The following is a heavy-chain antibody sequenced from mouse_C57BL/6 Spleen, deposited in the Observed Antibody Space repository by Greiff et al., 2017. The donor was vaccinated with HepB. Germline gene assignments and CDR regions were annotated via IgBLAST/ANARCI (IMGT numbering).Heavy chain of an antibody. Sequence: VKLQESGAELVRPGASVTLSCKASGYTFTDYEMHWVKQTPVHGLEWIGAIDPETGGTAYNQKFKGKAILTADKSSSTAYMELRSLTSEDSAVYYCTENYAMDYWGQGTSVTVSS. V-gene: IGHV1-15*01. CDR1: GYTFTDYE. CDR3: TENYAMDY. CDR2: IDPETGGT. J-gene: IGHJ4*01.